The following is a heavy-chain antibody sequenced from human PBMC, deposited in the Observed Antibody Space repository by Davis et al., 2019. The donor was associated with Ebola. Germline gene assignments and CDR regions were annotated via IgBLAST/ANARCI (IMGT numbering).Heavy chain of an antibody. V-gene: IGHV3-33*01. CDR1: GFTFSSYG. D-gene: IGHD6-19*01. J-gene: IGHJ4*02. CDR2: IWYDGSNK. Sequence: PGGSLRLSCAASGFTFSSYGMHWVRQAPGKGLEWVAVIWYDGSNKYYADSVKGRFTISRDNSKNTLYLQMNSLRAEDTAVYYCARVNRPVAGTNLPFDYWGQGTLVTVSS. CDR3: ARVNRPVAGTNLPFDY.